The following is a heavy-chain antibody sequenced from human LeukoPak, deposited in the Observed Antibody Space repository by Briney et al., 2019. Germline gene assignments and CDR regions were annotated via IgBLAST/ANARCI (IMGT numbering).Heavy chain of an antibody. J-gene: IGHJ4*02. Sequence: ASVKVSCKASGYTFTGYYMHWVRQAPGQGLEWMGWINPNSGGTNYAQKFQGRVTMTRDTSISTAYTELSRLRSDDTAVYYRARDLPGAYDFWSGYSPFDYWGQGTLVTVSS. CDR2: INPNSGGT. V-gene: IGHV1-2*02. CDR1: GYTFTGYY. CDR3: ARDLPGAYDFWSGYSPFDY. D-gene: IGHD3-3*01.